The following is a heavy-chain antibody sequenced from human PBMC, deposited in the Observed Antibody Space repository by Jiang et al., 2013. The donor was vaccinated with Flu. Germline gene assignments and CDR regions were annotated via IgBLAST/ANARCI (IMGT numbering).Heavy chain of an antibody. V-gene: IGHV4-34*01. J-gene: IGHJ4*02. CDR1: GGSFSGYY. Sequence: LLKPSETLSLTCAVYGGSFSGYYWSWIRQPPGKGLEWIGEINHSGSTNYNPSLKSRVTISVDTSKNQFSLKLSSVTAADTAVYYCARAWERVYNWNYLDYWGQGTLVTVSS. CDR2: INHSGST. D-gene: IGHD1-20*01. CDR3: ARAWERVYNWNYLDY.